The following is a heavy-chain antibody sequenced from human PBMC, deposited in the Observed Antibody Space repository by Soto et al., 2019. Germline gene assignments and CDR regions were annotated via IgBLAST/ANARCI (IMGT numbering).Heavy chain of an antibody. J-gene: IGHJ6*03. D-gene: IGHD3-9*01. V-gene: IGHV4-59*08. CDR2: VYYTGST. Sequence: PSETLSLTCTVSGGSISNFYWSWIRQPPGKGLEWIGYVYYTGSTSYNPSLKRRVTFSADSSRGQFSLRLNSVTAADTAVYYCARTVLGPDLLADYFVDYYYYMDVWGQGTTVT. CDR3: ARTVLGPDLLADYFVDYYYYMDV. CDR1: GGSISNFY.